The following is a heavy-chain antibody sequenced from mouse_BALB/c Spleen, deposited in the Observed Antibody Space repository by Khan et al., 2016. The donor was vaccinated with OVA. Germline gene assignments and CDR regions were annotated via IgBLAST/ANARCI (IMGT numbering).Heavy chain of an antibody. CDR2: ISYNGGT. Sequence: EVQLVESGPGLVKPSQSLSLTCTVTGYSITSGYGWNWIRQFPGNKLEWMGYISYNGGTNYNPSLKSRTSITRDTSKNQFFLQLNSLTTEDTATYYNAQTDRIEYWGQGTTLTVSS. CDR3: AQTDRIEY. J-gene: IGHJ2*01. V-gene: IGHV3-2*02. CDR1: GYSITSGYG. D-gene: IGHD3-3*01.